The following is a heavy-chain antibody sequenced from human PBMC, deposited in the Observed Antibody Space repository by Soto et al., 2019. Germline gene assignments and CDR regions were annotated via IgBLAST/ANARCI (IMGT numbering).Heavy chain of an antibody. J-gene: IGHJ6*02. CDR2: INHSGST. D-gene: IGHD2-8*01. Sequence: PSETLSLTCAVYGGSFSGYYWSWIRQPPGKGLEWIGEINHSGSTNYNPSLKSRVTISVDTSKNQFSLKLSSVTAADTAVYYCARGSLIVLMVYAQYGMDVWRQGTTVTVSS. CDR1: GGSFSGYY. CDR3: ARGSLIVLMVYAQYGMDV. V-gene: IGHV4-34*01.